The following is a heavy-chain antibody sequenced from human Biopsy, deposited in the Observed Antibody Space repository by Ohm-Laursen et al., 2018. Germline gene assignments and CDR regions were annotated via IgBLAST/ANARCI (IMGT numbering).Heavy chain of an antibody. V-gene: IGHV4-61*01. J-gene: IGHJ3*02. CDR2: FYSSGTT. CDR1: DASASSGRYY. Sequence: SQTLSLTCTVSDASASSGRYYWTWICQPPRKPLEWIGYFYSSGTTRYNPSLESRLSISMDTSKNEVSLRLTSMTAADTAVYFCARAPADQYAARNYYSSHAFDMWGQGTKVTVSS. CDR3: ARAPADQYAARNYYSSHAFDM. D-gene: IGHD3-10*01.